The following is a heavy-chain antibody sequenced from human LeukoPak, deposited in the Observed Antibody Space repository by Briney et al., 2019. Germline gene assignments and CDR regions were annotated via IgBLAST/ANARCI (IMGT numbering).Heavy chain of an antibody. V-gene: IGHV1-18*01. Sequence: ASVKVSCKASGYTFTSYGISWVRQATGQGLEWMGWISTYSGNTNYVQNLQGRVTMTTDTTTSTAYMELRSLRSDDTAVYYCARASASHEYSSGWGDYWGQGTLVTVSS. CDR1: GYTFTSYG. D-gene: IGHD6-19*01. CDR3: ARASASHEYSSGWGDY. J-gene: IGHJ4*02. CDR2: ISTYSGNT.